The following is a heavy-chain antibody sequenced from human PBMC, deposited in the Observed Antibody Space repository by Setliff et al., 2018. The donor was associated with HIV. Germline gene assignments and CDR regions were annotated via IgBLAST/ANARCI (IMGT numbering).Heavy chain of an antibody. V-gene: IGHV4-34*01. CDR3: ARAGDCTEASCPKARFDP. Sequence: SETLSLTCAVYGESFSGYYWSGIRQPPGKGLEWIGEINHSGSTNYNPSLKSRVTMSVDTSMNQFSLNLNSVTAADTAVYYCARAGDCTEASCPKARFDPWGPGILVTVSS. CDR2: INHSGST. J-gene: IGHJ5*02. CDR1: GESFSGYY. D-gene: IGHD2-8*02.